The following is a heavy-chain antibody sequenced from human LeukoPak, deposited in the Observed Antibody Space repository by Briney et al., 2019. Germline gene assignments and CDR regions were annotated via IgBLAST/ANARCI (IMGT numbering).Heavy chain of an antibody. CDR3: ASWLRGVIGAFDI. Sequence: ASVKVSCKASGYTFSNYGVSWVRQAPGQGLECMGWISAYNGNTKYVEKFQGRVTMTRDTTTSTAYMELSSLTSVDTAVYYCASWLRGVIGAFDIWGQGTMVTVSA. CDR2: ISAYNGNT. V-gene: IGHV1-18*01. D-gene: IGHD3-10*01. CDR1: GYTFSNYG. J-gene: IGHJ3*02.